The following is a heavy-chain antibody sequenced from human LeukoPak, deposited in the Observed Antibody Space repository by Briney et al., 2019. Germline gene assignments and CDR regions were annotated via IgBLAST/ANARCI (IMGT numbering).Heavy chain of an antibody. CDR2: INPNSGGT. V-gene: IGHV1-2*02. Sequence: ASVKVSCKASGNTFTSYAMNWVRQAPGQGLEWMGWINPNSGGTNYAQKFQGRVTMTRDTSISTAYMELSRLRSDDTAVYYCARRVPAAKDAFDIWGQGTMVTVSS. CDR3: ARRVPAAKDAFDI. J-gene: IGHJ3*02. CDR1: GNTFTSYA. D-gene: IGHD2-2*01.